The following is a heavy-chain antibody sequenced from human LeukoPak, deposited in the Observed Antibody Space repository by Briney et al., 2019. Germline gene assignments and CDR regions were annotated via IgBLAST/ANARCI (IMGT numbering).Heavy chain of an antibody. Sequence: GGSLRLSCAASGFTFSSYAMTWVRQAPGKGLEWVSVISGSGGGTNYADSVKGRFTVSRDNSKNTLYLQMLSLRAGDTAVYYCAKVLSSGSFNWFDPWGQGTLVTVSS. V-gene: IGHV3-23*01. D-gene: IGHD3-22*01. CDR2: ISGSGGGT. CDR3: AKVLSSGSFNWFDP. CDR1: GFTFSSYA. J-gene: IGHJ5*02.